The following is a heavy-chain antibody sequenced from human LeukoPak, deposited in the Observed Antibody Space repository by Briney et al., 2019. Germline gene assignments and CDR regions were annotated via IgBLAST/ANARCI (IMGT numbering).Heavy chain of an antibody. J-gene: IGHJ4*02. CDR1: GFTFSSYA. D-gene: IGHD3-22*01. CDR3: VKSAKGYYDSTAYYEG. Sequence: GRSLRLSCAASGFTFSSYAMHWVRQAPGKGLEWVAVISYDGSNKYYADSVKGRFTISRDNSKNTLYLQMNSLRAEDTAVYYCVKSAKGYYDSTAYYEGWGQGTLVTVSS. V-gene: IGHV3-30*04. CDR2: ISYDGSNK.